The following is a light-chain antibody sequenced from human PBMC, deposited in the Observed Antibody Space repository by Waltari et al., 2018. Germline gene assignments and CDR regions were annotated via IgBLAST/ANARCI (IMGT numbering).Light chain of an antibody. CDR2: GAY. V-gene: IGKV3-20*01. Sequence: PGERATLSCRASQSVHTYLAWYQQKPGQAPRLLIYGAYTRAAGIPDRFSGSGFGTDFSLTISRLEAEDFAVYYCQHHVRLPATFGQGTKVEIK. CDR3: QHHVRLPAT. CDR1: QSVHTY. J-gene: IGKJ1*01.